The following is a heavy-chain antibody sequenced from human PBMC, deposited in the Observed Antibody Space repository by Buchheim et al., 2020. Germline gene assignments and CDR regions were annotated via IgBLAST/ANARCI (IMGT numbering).Heavy chain of an antibody. D-gene: IGHD3-16*02. J-gene: IGHJ4*02. CDR3: AREPRYYYVWGSYRYGLFDY. V-gene: IGHV4-4*07. CDR2: IYTGGST. Sequence: QVQLQESGPGLVKPSETLSLTCPVPGGSISSYYWSWIRQPAGTGLEWIWRIYTGGSTNYNPSLKSLVTMSIDTSKNQFSLKLSCVTAADTAVYYCAREPRYYYVWGSYRYGLFDYWGQGTL. CDR1: GGSISSYY.